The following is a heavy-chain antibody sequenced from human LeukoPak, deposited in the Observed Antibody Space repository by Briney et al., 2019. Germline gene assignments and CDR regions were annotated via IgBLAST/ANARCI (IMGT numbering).Heavy chain of an antibody. CDR1: GGSLSSYY. D-gene: IGHD6-13*01. Sequence: SETLSLTCTDSGGSLSSYYWSWIRQPPGKGLEWIGYISYSGTTNYNPSLKSRVTISVAPSKNQFSLKLRSVTAPDTAVYYCARDRGNYFDYWGRGTLVTVSS. CDR2: ISYSGTT. V-gene: IGHV4-59*01. J-gene: IGHJ4*02. CDR3: ARDRGNYFDY.